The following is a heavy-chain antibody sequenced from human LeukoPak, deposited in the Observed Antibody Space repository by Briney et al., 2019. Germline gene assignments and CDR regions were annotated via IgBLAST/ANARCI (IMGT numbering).Heavy chain of an antibody. CDR2: ISYGGGSK. V-gene: IGHV3-30*18. Sequence: PGRSLRLSCAASGFTFSDYGMHWVRQAPGKGLEWVAVISYGGGSKYYAESVKGRFTISRDNSKNTLYLQMNSLRAEDTAVYYCAKDNWGGACYVGDYWGQGTLVTVSS. CDR1: GFTFSDYG. J-gene: IGHJ4*02. CDR3: AKDNWGGACYVGDY. D-gene: IGHD2-21*02.